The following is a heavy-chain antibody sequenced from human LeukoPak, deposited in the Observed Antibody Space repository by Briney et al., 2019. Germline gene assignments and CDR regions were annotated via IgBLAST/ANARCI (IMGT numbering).Heavy chain of an antibody. Sequence: PGGSLRLSCAASGFIFSNYGMHWVRQAPGKGLEWVAFIRYDGSNKYYADSVKGRFTISRDNSKNTLYLQMNSLRAEDTAMYYCARGAIFGVVITRSAFDIWGQGTMVTVSS. J-gene: IGHJ3*02. CDR3: ARGAIFGVVITRSAFDI. CDR2: IRYDGSNK. V-gene: IGHV3-30*02. CDR1: GFIFSNYG. D-gene: IGHD3-3*01.